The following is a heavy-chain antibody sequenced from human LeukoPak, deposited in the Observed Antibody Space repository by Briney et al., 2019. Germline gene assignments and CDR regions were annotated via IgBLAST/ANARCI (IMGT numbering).Heavy chain of an antibody. V-gene: IGHV3-23*01. CDR1: GFTFRSHA. Sequence: GGSLRLSCVGSGFTFRSHAMSWVRQAPEKGLEFVSGIYENGGTTYYADSVKGRFSISRDNSKNTLYLQMDSLRGEDTAVYYCAKDFRIGYSAHFDYWGQGAQVTVSS. D-gene: IGHD2-21*01. J-gene: IGHJ4*02. CDR3: AKDFRIGYSAHFDY. CDR2: IYENGGTT.